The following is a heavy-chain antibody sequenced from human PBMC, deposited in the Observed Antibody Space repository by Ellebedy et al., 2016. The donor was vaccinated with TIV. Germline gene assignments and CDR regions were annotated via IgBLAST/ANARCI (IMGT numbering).Heavy chain of an antibody. Sequence: SVKVSXXASGGTFSSYAISWVRQAPGQGLEWMGGIIPIFGTANYAQKFQGRVTITADKSTSTAYMELSSLRSEDTAVYYCAAQSSGWYVGFDPWGQGTLVTVSS. V-gene: IGHV1-69*06. CDR3: AAQSSGWYVGFDP. CDR2: IIPIFGTA. J-gene: IGHJ5*02. CDR1: GGTFSSYA. D-gene: IGHD6-19*01.